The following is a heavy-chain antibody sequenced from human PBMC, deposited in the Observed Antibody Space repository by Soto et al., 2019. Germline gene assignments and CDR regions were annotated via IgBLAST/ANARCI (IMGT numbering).Heavy chain of an antibody. CDR1: GFSLSTSGVG. D-gene: IGHD3-22*01. V-gene: IGHV2-5*02. CDR2: IYWDDDK. Sequence: QITLKESGPTLVKSTQTLTLTCTFSGFSLSTSGVGVGWIRQPPGKALEWLALIYWDDDKRYSPSLKSRLTITKDTTKNQWVLTKTNMDPVDTATYNCAHLRYYYVSSGYFIFAFDIWGQGTMVTVSS. CDR3: AHLRYYYVSSGYFIFAFDI. J-gene: IGHJ3*02.